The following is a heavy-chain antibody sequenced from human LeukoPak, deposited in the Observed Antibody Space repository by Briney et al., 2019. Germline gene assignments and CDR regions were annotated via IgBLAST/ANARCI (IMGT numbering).Heavy chain of an antibody. D-gene: IGHD3-3*01. CDR1: GYTFTSHD. J-gene: IGHJ6*02. CDR2: MNPNSGNT. Sequence: ASVKVSCKASGYTFTSHDYNWVRQVTGQGLEWMGWMNPNSGNTGYAQKFQGRVTMTRDTSTSTVYMELSSLRSEDTAVYYCASVSSFGVVSPNSMDVWGQGTTVTVSS. CDR3: ASVSSFGVVSPNSMDV. V-gene: IGHV1-8*01.